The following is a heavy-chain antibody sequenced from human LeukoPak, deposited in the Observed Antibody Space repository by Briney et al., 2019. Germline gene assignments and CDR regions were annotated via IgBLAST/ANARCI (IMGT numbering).Heavy chain of an antibody. J-gene: IGHJ4*02. CDR2: ISGSGGST. CDR3: AKDRHDDSSGYYAPFDY. Sequence: GGSLRLSCAASGFTFSSYAMSWVRQAPGKGLEWVSAISGSGGSTYYADSVKGRFTISRDNSKNTLYLQMNSLRAEDTAVYYCAKDRHDDSSGYYAPFDYWGQGTLVTVSS. V-gene: IGHV3-23*01. CDR1: GFTFSSYA. D-gene: IGHD3-22*01.